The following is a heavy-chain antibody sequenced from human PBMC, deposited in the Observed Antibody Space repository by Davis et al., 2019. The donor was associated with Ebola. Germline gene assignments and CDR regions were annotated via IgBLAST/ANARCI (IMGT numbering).Heavy chain of an antibody. D-gene: IGHD1-26*01. CDR2: IYYDGST. CDR1: GGSISSTTHY. V-gene: IGHV4-39*01. Sequence: SETLSLTCTVSGGSISSTTHYWGWIRQPPGKGLEWIGSIYYDGSTYYNPSLKSRVTISVDTSKNQFSLKLSSVTAADTAVYYCATAVGAVIDYWGQGTLVTVSS. J-gene: IGHJ4*02. CDR3: ATAVGAVIDY.